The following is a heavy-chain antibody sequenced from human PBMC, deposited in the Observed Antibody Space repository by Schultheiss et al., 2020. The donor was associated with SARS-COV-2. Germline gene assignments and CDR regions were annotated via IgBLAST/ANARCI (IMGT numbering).Heavy chain of an antibody. D-gene: IGHD3-22*01. CDR1: GFTFSSYW. J-gene: IGHJ6*02. Sequence: GESLKISCAASGFTFSSYWMSWVRQAPGKGLEWVANIKQDGSEKYYVDSVKGRFTISRDNGERSLYLQMNNLRAEDTALYYCARDLAGNSSPYYYGMDVWGQGTTVTVSS. CDR3: ARDLAGNSSPYYYGMDV. V-gene: IGHV3-7*01. CDR2: IKQDGSEK.